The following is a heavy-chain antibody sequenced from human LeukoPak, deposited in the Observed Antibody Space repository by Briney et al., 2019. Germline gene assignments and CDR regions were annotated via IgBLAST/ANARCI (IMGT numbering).Heavy chain of an antibody. J-gene: IGHJ3*02. V-gene: IGHV4-59*11. CDR3: ARRDDAFDI. CDR1: GGSISCHY. CDR2: ISYSGST. Sequence: SETLSLTCIVSGGSISCHYWTWIRQPPGKGLEWVGYISYSGSTSYNPSLKSRVTISVDTSKNQFSLKLSSVTAADTAVYYCARRDDAFDIWGQGTMVAVSS.